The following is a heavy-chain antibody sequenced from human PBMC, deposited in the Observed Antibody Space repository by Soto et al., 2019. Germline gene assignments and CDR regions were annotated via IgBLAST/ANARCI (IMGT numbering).Heavy chain of an antibody. D-gene: IGHD6-6*01. CDR2: LSWNSGSI. V-gene: IGHV3-9*01. J-gene: IGHJ5*02. Sequence: PWESLRLSCAASGFTFVGYAMHWVRQAPGKGLECVSGLSWNSGSIGYAASVKRRFTISSDNAKNSPYLQRNRLRAEDTAFYYCAKGRDSSSSSWFDPWGQGTLVTVSS. CDR3: AKGRDSSSSSWFDP. CDR1: GFTFVGYA.